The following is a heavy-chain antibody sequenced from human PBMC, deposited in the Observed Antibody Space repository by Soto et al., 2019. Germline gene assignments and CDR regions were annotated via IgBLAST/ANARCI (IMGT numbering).Heavy chain of an antibody. CDR3: AKEAPNYDILTGGSHYYFDY. CDR2: ISGSGGST. D-gene: IGHD3-9*01. CDR1: GFTFSSYA. V-gene: IGHV3-23*01. J-gene: IGHJ4*02. Sequence: GGSLRLSCAASGFTFSSYAMSWVRQAPGKGLEWVSAISGSGGSTYYADSVKGRFTISRDNSKNTLYLQMNSLRAEDTAVYYCAKEAPNYDILTGGSHYYFDYWGQGTLVTVSS.